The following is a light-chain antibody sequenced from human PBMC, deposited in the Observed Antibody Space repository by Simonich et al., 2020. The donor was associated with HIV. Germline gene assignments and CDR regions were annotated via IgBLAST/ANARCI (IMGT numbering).Light chain of an antibody. CDR2: AAS. CDR3: QQANSFPYT. CDR1: QYITKY. Sequence: DIQMTQSPSSLSASVGDRVTITCRASQYITKYLNWYQQKPGKAPKLLLYAASRLESGVPSRFSGSGSGTDYTLTISSLQPEDFATYYCQQANSFPYTFGQGTKLEIK. V-gene: IGKV1-NL1*01. J-gene: IGKJ2*01.